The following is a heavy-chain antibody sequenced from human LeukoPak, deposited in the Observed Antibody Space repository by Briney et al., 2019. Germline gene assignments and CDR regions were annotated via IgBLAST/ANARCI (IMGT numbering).Heavy chain of an antibody. Sequence: PGGSLRLSCAASGFTFSRGAVHWVRQAPGKGLEWVAVISHDGSNTDYTDSVKGRFTISRDNSKNTLYLQMNSLRAEDTAVYYCAKEMKPWMHFDYWGQGTLVTVSS. CDR3: AKEMKPWMHFDY. CDR2: ISHDGSNT. D-gene: IGHD5-12*01. J-gene: IGHJ4*02. V-gene: IGHV3-30*18. CDR1: GFTFSRGA.